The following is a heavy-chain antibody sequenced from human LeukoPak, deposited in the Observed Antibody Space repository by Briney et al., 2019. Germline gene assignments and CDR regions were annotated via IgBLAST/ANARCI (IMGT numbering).Heavy chain of an antibody. CDR3: ALSGSSSWYGLEDAGFY. V-gene: IGHV1-2*04. J-gene: IGHJ4*02. Sequence: ASVKVSCKASGYTFTGYYMHWVRQAPGQGLEWMGWINPNSGGTNCAQKFQGWVTMTRDTSISTAYMELSRLRSDDTAVYYCALSGSSSWYGLEDAGFYWGQGTLVTVSS. CDR2: INPNSGGT. CDR1: GYTFTGYY. D-gene: IGHD6-13*01.